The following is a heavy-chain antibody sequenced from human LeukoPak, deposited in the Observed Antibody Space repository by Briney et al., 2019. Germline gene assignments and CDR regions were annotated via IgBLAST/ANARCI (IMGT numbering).Heavy chain of an antibody. CDR1: VFTFCNFG. Sequence: GGCLRLSCAASVFTFCNFGMHWVRQAPWKGLVWVALIYGDGSFTRYADSVKGRFTISRDNAKNTVYLQMNSLRVEDTAVYYCARVYETNGYLYWGQGSLVTVSS. CDR3: ARVYETNGYLY. CDR2: IYGDGSFT. J-gene: IGHJ4*02. D-gene: IGHD3-22*01. V-gene: IGHV3-74*01.